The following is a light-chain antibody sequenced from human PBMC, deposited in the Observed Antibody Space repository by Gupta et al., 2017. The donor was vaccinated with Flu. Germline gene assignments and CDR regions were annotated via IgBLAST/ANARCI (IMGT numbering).Light chain of an antibody. CDR3: QQCDGHPLT. Sequence: DIQMTQSPSSLSASVGDRVTISFLASQSISSYLNWYQQKPVKAPKLLIYAVSSVQSGVPSRFNGSGSGTDFTLTFSRLQPEDFATYYCQQCDGHPLTFGDGTKVDIK. CDR2: AVS. CDR1: QSISSY. V-gene: IGKV1-39*01. J-gene: IGKJ3*01.